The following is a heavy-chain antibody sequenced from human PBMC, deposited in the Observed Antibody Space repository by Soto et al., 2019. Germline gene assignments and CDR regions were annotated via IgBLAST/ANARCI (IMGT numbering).Heavy chain of an antibody. Sequence: PGGSLRLSCAASGFTFDDYTMHWVRQAPGKGLEWVSLISWDGGSTYYADSVKGRFTISRDNSKNSLYLQMNSLRTEDTALYYCAKANLGGNSYYYYGMDVWGQGTTVTVSS. CDR2: ISWDGGST. V-gene: IGHV3-43*01. CDR1: GFTFDDYT. CDR3: AKANLGGNSYYYYGMDV. J-gene: IGHJ6*02. D-gene: IGHD1-26*01.